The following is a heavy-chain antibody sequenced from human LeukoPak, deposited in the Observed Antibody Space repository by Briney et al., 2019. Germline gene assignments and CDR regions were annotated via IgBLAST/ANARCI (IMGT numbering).Heavy chain of an antibody. CDR3: ARGTYGNRNRPSPRFDY. D-gene: IGHD1-14*01. CDR1: GGTFSSYA. V-gene: IGHV1-69*05. J-gene: IGHJ4*02. Sequence: EASVKVSCKASGGTFSSYAISWVRQAPGQGLEWMGGIIPIFGTANYAQKFQGRVTITTDESTSTAYMELSSLRSEDTAVYYCARGTYGNRNRPSPRFDYWGQGTLVTVSS. CDR2: IIPIFGTA.